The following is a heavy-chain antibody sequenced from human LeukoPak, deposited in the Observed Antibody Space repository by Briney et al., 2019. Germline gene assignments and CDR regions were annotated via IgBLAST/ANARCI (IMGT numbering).Heavy chain of an antibody. CDR3: ARSDRDYYDAFHI. V-gene: IGHV4-30-2*01. Sequence: MSSETLSLTCAVSGGSVSSGGYSWSWIRQPPGKGLEWIGYIYHSGSTYCNPSLKSRVTISVDRSKNQFSLRLTSVTAADTAVYYCARSDRDYYDAFHIWGQGTTVTVSS. CDR2: IYHSGST. D-gene: IGHD3-10*01. J-gene: IGHJ3*02. CDR1: GGSVSSGGYS.